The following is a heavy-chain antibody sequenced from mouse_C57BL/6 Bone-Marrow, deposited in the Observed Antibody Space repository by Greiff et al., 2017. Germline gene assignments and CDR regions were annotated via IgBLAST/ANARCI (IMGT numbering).Heavy chain of an antibody. J-gene: IGHJ3*01. CDR2: IWTGGGT. CDR1: GFSLTSYA. CDR3: AKSTAY. V-gene: IGHV2-9-1*01. Sequence: VHLVESGPGLVAPSQSLSITCTVSGFSLTSYAISWVRQPPGKGLEWLGVIWTGGGTNYNSALKSRLSISKDNSKSKVFLTMNSLQTDDATRYYCAKSTAYWGQGTLVTVSA.